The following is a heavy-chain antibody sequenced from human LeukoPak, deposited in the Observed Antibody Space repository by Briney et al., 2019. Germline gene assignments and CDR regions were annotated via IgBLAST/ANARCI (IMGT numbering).Heavy chain of an antibody. J-gene: IGHJ4*02. CDR3: AKEKRLSLDY. V-gene: IGHV3-30*18. D-gene: IGHD1-1*01. Sequence: GGSLRLSCAASGFTVSSNYMSWVRQAPGKGLEWVAVISYDGSNKYYADSVKGRFTISRDNSKNTLYLQMNSLRAEDTAVYYCAKEKRLSLDYWGQGTLVTVSS. CDR2: ISYDGSNK. CDR1: GFTVSSNY.